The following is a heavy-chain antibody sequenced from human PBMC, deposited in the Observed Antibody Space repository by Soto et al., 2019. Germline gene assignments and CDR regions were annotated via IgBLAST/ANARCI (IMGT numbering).Heavy chain of an antibody. CDR2: IIPILGTA. Sequence: QVQLVQSGAEVKKPGSSVKVSCKASGGTFSRYAISWVRQAPGQGLEWMGGIIPILGTANYAQKCQGRVTITADKYTITAYMELSSLRSEDTAVYYCAITPYHYDSSGYHDRAFDIWGQGTMVTVSS. D-gene: IGHD3-22*01. CDR1: GGTFSRYA. V-gene: IGHV1-69*06. J-gene: IGHJ3*02. CDR3: AITPYHYDSSGYHDRAFDI.